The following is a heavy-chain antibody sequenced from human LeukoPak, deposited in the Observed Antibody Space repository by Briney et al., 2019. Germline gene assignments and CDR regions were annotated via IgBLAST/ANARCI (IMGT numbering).Heavy chain of an antibody. J-gene: IGHJ3*02. CDR2: IKQVGSEK. Sequence: PGGSLRLSCAASGFTFSNYWMSWVRQAPGKGLEWVANIKQVGSEKYHVDPVEGRFTISRDNAKNSLFLQMHSLRAEDTAVYYCVRGITGDNAFDIWGQGTKVTVSS. CDR3: VRGITGDNAFDI. D-gene: IGHD7-27*01. V-gene: IGHV3-7*01. CDR1: GFTFSNYW.